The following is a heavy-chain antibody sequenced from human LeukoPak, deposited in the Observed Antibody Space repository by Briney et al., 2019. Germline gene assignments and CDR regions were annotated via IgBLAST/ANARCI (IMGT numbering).Heavy chain of an antibody. V-gene: IGHV1-18*01. D-gene: IGHD1-26*01. CDR2: ISAYNGNT. Sequence: ASVKVSCKASGYTFTSYGISWVRQAPGQGLEWMGWISAYNGNTNYAQKLQGRVTMTTDTSTSTAYMELRSLRSDDTAVYYCARVFRIGSGSYPPSTLRYWGQGTLVTVSS. CDR3: ARVFRIGSGSYPPSTLRY. J-gene: IGHJ4*02. CDR1: GYTFTSYG.